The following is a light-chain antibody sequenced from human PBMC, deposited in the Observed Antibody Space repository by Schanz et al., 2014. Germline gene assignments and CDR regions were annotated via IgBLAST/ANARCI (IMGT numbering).Light chain of an antibody. CDR2: DAS. V-gene: IGKV3-20*01. Sequence: EAVLTQSPGTLSLSPGERATLSCRASQSVSSSYLAWFQQKPGQAPRLLIYDASTRVTGVPDRFRGSGSVTKFTLTISSLEPEDSAVYYCHQYGTSWWTFGQGTKVEVK. J-gene: IGKJ1*01. CDR3: HQYGTSWWT. CDR1: QSVSSSY.